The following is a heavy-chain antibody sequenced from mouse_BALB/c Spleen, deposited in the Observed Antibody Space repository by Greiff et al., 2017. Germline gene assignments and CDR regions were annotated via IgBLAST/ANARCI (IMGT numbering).Heavy chain of an antibody. J-gene: IGHJ1*01. CDR1: GFTFNTNA. CDR3: VRDYGSSYVNFDV. V-gene: IGHV10S3*01. Sequence: GGGLVQPKGSLKLSCAASGFTFNTNAMNWVRQAPGKGLEWVARIRSKSNNYATYYADSVKDRFTISRDDSQSMLYLQMNNLKTEDTAMYYCVRDYGSSYVNFDVWGAGTTVTVSS. CDR2: IRSKSNNYAT. D-gene: IGHD1-1*01.